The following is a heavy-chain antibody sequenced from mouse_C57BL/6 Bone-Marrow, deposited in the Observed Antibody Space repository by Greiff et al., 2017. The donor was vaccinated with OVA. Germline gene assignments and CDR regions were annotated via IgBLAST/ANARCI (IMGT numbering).Heavy chain of an antibody. D-gene: IGHD2-2*01. J-gene: IGHJ2*01. V-gene: IGHV14-4*01. CDR3: TTTMVTNGDFDY. CDR2: IDPENGDT. CDR1: GFNIKDDY. Sequence: EVKLQQSGAELVRPGASVKLSCTASGFNIKDDYMPWVKQRPEQGLEWIGWIDPENGDTEYASKFPGTATITADTSSNTAYLQLSSLTSEDTAVYYCTTTMVTNGDFDYWGQGTTLTVSS.